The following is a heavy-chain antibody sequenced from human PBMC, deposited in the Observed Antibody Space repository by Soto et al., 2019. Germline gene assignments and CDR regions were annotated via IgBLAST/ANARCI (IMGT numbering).Heavy chain of an antibody. CDR3: AKGYSYGVLEPLGY. CDR2: ISWNSGII. Sequence: EVQLVESGGGLVQPGRSLRLSCAASGFTFDDYAMHWVRQAPGKGLEWVSGISWNSGIIDYADSVKGRFTISRDNVXNSLSLQMNSLRAEDTALYYCAKGYSYGVLEPLGYWGQGTLVTVSS. V-gene: IGHV3-9*01. J-gene: IGHJ4*02. D-gene: IGHD5-18*01. CDR1: GFTFDDYA.